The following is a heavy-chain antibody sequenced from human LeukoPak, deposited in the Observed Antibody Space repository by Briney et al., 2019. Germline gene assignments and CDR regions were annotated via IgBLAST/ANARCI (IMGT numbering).Heavy chain of an antibody. CDR2: ISSSSSYI. CDR3: ARPRITMVRGVIRDYYYGMDV. CDR1: GFTFSSYS. Sequence: GGSLRLSCAASGFTFSSYSMNWVRQAPGKGLEWVSSISSSSSYIYYADSVKGQFTISRDNAKNSLYLQMNSLRAEDTAVYYCARPRITMVRGVIRDYYYGMDVWGQGTTVTVSS. D-gene: IGHD3-10*01. J-gene: IGHJ6*02. V-gene: IGHV3-21*01.